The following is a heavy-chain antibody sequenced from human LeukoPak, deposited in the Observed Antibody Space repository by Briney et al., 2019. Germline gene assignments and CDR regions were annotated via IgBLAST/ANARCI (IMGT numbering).Heavy chain of an antibody. D-gene: IGHD6-13*01. CDR2: ISAYNGNT. Sequence: ASVKVSCKASGYTFTSYGISWVRQAPGRGLEWMGWISAYNGNTNYAQKLQGRVTMTTDTSTSTAYMELRSLRSDDTAVYYCARDSRFIAAAAEYFQHWGQGTLVTVSS. CDR3: ARDSRFIAAAAEYFQH. J-gene: IGHJ1*01. CDR1: GYTFTSYG. V-gene: IGHV1-18*01.